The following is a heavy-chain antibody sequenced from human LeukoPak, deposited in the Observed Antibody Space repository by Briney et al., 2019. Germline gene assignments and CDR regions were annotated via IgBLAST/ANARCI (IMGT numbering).Heavy chain of an antibody. CDR2: ISGRSSTI. D-gene: IGHD1-26*01. CDR1: AFTFSDYS. V-gene: IGHV3-48*01. CDR3: ASDRLTSGSYFFDY. Sequence: QPGGSLRLSCAASAFTFSDYSMNWVRQAPGKGLEWISYISGRSSTIYYAGSVRGRFTISRDNAKNSMYLQMNSLRAEDTAVYYCASDRLTSGSYFFDYSGQGTLVTVSS. J-gene: IGHJ4*02.